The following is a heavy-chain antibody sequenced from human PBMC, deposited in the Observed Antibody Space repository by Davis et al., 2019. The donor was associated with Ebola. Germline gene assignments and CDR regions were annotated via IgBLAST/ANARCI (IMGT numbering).Heavy chain of an antibody. D-gene: IGHD6-19*01. CDR1: GDSVSINRGA. Sequence: PSETLSLTCAISGDSVSINRGAWNWNRQSTSRGLEWLGRTYYNSKWYNDYAASVKSRITVNPDTSTNQFSLLLNSVTPEDTAIYYCARGWFRSGMDVWGQGTTITVSS. J-gene: IGHJ6*02. CDR2: TYYNSKWYN. CDR3: ARGWFRSGMDV. V-gene: IGHV6-1*01.